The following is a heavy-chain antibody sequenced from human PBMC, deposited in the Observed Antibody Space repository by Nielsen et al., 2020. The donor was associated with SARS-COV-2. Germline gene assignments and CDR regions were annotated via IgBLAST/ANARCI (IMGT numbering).Heavy chain of an antibody. D-gene: IGHD3-10*01. V-gene: IGHV4-30-4*01. J-gene: IGHJ4*02. Sequence: SETLSLTCTVSGGSISSGHWWSWVRQSPGKGLEWIGCIHYTGITYYNPSLKSRITISVDTSTSQFSLKLTSVTAADTAVYYCAREKRWFGELAFDYWGLGTLLTVSS. CDR3: AREKRWFGELAFDY. CDR2: IHYTGIT. CDR1: GGSISSGHW.